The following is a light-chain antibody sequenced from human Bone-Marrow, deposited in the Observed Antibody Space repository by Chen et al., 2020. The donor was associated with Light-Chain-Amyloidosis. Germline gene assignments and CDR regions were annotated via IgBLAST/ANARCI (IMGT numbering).Light chain of an antibody. CDR2: RDN. CDR1: DLPTKY. V-gene: IGLV3-25*03. J-gene: IGLJ2*01. Sequence: SYELTQPPSVSVSLGQTARLTCSGDDLPTKYAYWYQQKPGQAPVLVIHRDNERPSRISERFSGSSSGTTATLTISGVQAEDEADYHCQSADSSGTYEVIFGGGTKLTVL. CDR3: QSADSSGTYEVI.